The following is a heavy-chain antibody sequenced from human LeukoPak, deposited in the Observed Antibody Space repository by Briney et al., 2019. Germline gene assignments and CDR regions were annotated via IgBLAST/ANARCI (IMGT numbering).Heavy chain of an antibody. CDR3: ARVTGAGSYYGMDV. CDR2: INTNTGNP. D-gene: IGHD4/OR15-4a*01. Sequence: GASVKVSCKASGYTFTGYYMHWVRQAPGHGLEWMGWINTNTGNPTYAQGFTGRFVFSLDTSVSTAYLQISSLKAEDTAVYYCARVTGAGSYYGMDVWGQGTTVTVSS. CDR1: GYTFTGYY. J-gene: IGHJ6*02. V-gene: IGHV7-4-1*02.